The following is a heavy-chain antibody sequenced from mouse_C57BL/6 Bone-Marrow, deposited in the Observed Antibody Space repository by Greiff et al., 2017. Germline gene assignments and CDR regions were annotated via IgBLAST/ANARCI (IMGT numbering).Heavy chain of an antibody. J-gene: IGHJ3*01. CDR3: ARSAYYSNYVSWFAY. CDR2: IDPSDSET. D-gene: IGHD2-5*01. V-gene: IGHV1-52*01. Sequence: QVQLQQSGAELARPGSSVKLSCKASGYTFTSYWMHWVKQRPIQGLEWIGNIDPSDSETHYNQKFKDKATLTVDKSSSTAYMQLSSLTSEDSAVYYCARSAYYSNYVSWFAYWGQGTLVTVSA. CDR1: GYTFTSYW.